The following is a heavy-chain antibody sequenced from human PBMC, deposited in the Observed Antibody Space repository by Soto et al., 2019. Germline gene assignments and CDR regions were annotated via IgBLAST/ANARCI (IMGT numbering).Heavy chain of an antibody. D-gene: IGHD3-10*01. CDR1: GGSISSSNW. Sequence: PSETLSLTCAVSGGSISSSNWWSWVRQPPGKGLEWIGEIYHSGSTNYNPSLKSRVTISVDKSKNQFSLKLSSVTAADTAVYYCARRLWFGESIVWGPWFDPWGQGTLVTVSS. J-gene: IGHJ5*02. CDR2: IYHSGST. CDR3: ARRLWFGESIVWGPWFDP. V-gene: IGHV4-4*02.